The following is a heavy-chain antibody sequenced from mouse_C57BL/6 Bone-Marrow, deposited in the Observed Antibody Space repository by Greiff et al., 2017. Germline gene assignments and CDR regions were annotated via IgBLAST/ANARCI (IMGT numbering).Heavy chain of an antibody. CDR2: ISGGGGNN. J-gene: IGHJ1*03. D-gene: IGHD1-1*01. V-gene: IGHV5-9*01. Sequence: EVKLEESGGGLVKPGGSLKLSCAASGFTFSSYTMSWVRQTPEKRLQWVAAISGGGGNNYYPDSVKGRLTITRDNDKNILYLRMSSLKSEDTALYYSSKQVSTVLTTKYFDVWGTGTTVTVSS. CDR3: SKQVSTVLTTKYFDV. CDR1: GFTFSSYT.